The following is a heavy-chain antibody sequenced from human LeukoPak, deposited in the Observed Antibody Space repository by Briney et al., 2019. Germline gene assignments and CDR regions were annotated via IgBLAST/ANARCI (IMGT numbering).Heavy chain of an antibody. D-gene: IGHD4-11*01. CDR3: ARDRGYSNFDY. Sequence: GGSLRLSCAASGFAFSNYLMSWVRRAPGKGLEWVANMNEDGSEKNYVDSVKGRFTISRDNAQDSLYLQMNSLRAEDTAVYYCARDRGYSNFDYWGQGTLLTVSS. J-gene: IGHJ4*02. CDR2: MNEDGSEK. CDR1: GFAFSNYL. V-gene: IGHV3-7*01.